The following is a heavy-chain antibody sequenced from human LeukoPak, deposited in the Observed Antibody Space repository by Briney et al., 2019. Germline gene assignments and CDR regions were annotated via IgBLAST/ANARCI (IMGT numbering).Heavy chain of an antibody. V-gene: IGHV3-23*01. Sequence: GGSLRLSCAASGFTYGTYAVSWVRQAPGKGLDWVSAISDNGAATYYADSVKGRFTISRDNSKNTLYLQMNSLRAEDTAVYYCARDPYSSGWLDAFDIWGQGTMVTVSS. CDR3: ARDPYSSGWLDAFDI. J-gene: IGHJ3*02. D-gene: IGHD6-19*01. CDR1: GFTYGTYA. CDR2: ISDNGAAT.